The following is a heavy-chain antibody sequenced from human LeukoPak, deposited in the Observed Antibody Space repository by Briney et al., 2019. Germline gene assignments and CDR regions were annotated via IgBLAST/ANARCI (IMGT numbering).Heavy chain of an antibody. Sequence: GGSLRLSCATSGLTFRTTWMHWVRQAPGKGLMWVSRMNGEGTTVDYADSVKGRFTVSRDYAKNTLFLQMNNLRTEDTALYFCATARNFRFEYWGQGSLVIVSA. CDR3: ATARNFRFEY. V-gene: IGHV3-74*01. J-gene: IGHJ4*02. CDR2: MNGEGTTV. D-gene: IGHD1-7*01. CDR1: GLTFRTTW.